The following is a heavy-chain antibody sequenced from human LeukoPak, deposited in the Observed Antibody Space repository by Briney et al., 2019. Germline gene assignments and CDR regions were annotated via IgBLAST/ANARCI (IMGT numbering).Heavy chain of an antibody. J-gene: IGHJ4*02. CDR3: AKDLIAVGDGYYFDY. D-gene: IGHD6-19*01. CDR1: GFTFSTYA. Sequence: PGGSLRLSCAASGFTFSTYAMTWVRQAPGKGLEWVSAVSRNGDSTYYADSVEGRFTISRDNSKNTLYLQMNSLRAEDTALYYCAKDLIAVGDGYYFDYWGQGTLVTVSS. V-gene: IGHV3-23*01. CDR2: VSRNGDST.